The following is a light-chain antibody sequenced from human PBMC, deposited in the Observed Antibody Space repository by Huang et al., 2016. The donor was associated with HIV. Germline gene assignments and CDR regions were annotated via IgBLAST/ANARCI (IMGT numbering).Light chain of an antibody. J-gene: IGKJ4*01. Sequence: DIQMTQSPSSLSASLGDRVTITCRASQTISNYLSWYQQRPGKAPKLIIYAASNLHSGAPLRFSGGGSGTEFTLTIGGLQPEDFATYYCQQGYRTPLTFGGGTRVDIK. CDR3: QQGYRTPLT. CDR2: AAS. CDR1: QTISNY. V-gene: IGKV1-39*01.